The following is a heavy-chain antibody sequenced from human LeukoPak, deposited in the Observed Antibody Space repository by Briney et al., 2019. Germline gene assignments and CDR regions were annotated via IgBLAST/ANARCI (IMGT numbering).Heavy chain of an antibody. CDR3: AKSIREPGWYFDL. CDR2: ISYDGSNK. CDR1: GFTLSSYG. V-gene: IGHV3-30*18. D-gene: IGHD1-26*01. Sequence: PGRSLRLSSAASGFTLSSYGMHWVRQAPGKGLEWVAVISYDGSNKYYGDSVKGRFTISRDISKNTLYLQMNSLRPEDTAVYYCAKSIREPGWYFDLWGRGTLVIVSS. J-gene: IGHJ2*01.